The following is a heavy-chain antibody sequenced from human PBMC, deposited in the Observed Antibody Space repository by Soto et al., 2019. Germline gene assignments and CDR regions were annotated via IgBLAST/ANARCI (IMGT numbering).Heavy chain of an antibody. D-gene: IGHD5-12*01. CDR2: IYSGGAT. V-gene: IGHV3-53*02. CDR3: ASGTGGSRRFDP. J-gene: IGHJ5*02. CDR1: GFIVSNNY. Sequence: EVQLVETGGGLIQPGGSLRLSCEVSGFIVSNNYITWIRQAPGKGLEWVSIIYSGGATYYADSVKGRFTISRDNSKNTVYLQMNNLRAEDTAVYYCASGTGGSRRFDPWGQGTLVTVSS.